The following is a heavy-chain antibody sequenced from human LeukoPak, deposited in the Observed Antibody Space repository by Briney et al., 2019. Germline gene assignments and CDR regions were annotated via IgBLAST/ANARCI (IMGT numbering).Heavy chain of an antibody. CDR2: TYDSGDT. CDR3: ARLARPSSGWSIFDY. Sequence: SETLSLTCTVSGGSITSYYWSWIRQPPGKGLEGIGFTYDSGDTTSNPSLKSRATISVDTSKKYFSLKLSYVTAADTAVYYCARLARPSSGWSIFDYWGQGTLVTVSS. V-gene: IGHV4-59*08. J-gene: IGHJ4*02. D-gene: IGHD6-19*01. CDR1: GGSITSYY.